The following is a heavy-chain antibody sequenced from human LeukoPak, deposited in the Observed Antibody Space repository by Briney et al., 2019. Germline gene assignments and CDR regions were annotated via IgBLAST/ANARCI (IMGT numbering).Heavy chain of an antibody. CDR3: ARGYSYGPGRGGVGAYAFDI. Sequence: SETLSLTCTVSGGSISSYYWSWIRQPPGKGLEWIGRIYTSGSTNYNPSLKSRVTISVDTSKNQFSLKLSSVTAADTAVYYCARGYSYGPGRGGVGAYAFDIWGQGTMVTVSS. V-gene: IGHV4-4*08. CDR1: GGSISSYY. D-gene: IGHD5-18*01. J-gene: IGHJ3*02. CDR2: IYTSGST.